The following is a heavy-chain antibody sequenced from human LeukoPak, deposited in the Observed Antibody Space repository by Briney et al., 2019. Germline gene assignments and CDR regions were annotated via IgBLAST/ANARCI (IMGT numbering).Heavy chain of an antibody. Sequence: SETLSLTCTVSGGSISSSSYYWGWIRQPPGKGLEWIGSIYYSGSTYYNPSLKSRVTISVDTSKNQFSLKLSSVTAADTAVYYCARGKRYSSSWYRSYYYMDVWGKGTTVTVSS. J-gene: IGHJ6*03. D-gene: IGHD6-13*01. CDR2: IYYSGST. V-gene: IGHV4-39*07. CDR3: ARGKRYSSSWYRSYYYMDV. CDR1: GGSISSSSYY.